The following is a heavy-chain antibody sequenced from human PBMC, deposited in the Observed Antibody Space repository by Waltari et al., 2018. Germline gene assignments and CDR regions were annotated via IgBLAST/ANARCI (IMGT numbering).Heavy chain of an antibody. V-gene: IGHV3-30*02. J-gene: IGHJ4*02. Sequence: QVQLVESGGGVVQPGGSLRLSCAASGFTFSSYGMHWVCQAPGKGLEWVAFIRYDGSNKYYADSVKGRFTISRDNSKNTLYLQMNSLRAEDTAVYYCATPPIFGVVTPLRDAYWGQGTLVTVSS. CDR1: GFTFSSYG. D-gene: IGHD3-3*01. CDR2: IRYDGSNK. CDR3: ATPPIFGVVTPLRDAY.